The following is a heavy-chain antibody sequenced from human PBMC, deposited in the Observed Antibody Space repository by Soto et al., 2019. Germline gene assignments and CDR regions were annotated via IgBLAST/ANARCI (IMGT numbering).Heavy chain of an antibody. J-gene: IGHJ6*02. CDR1: GYTFTSYD. V-gene: IGHV1-8*01. CDR2: MNPNSGNP. D-gene: IGHD3-9*01. Sequence: QVQLVQSGAEVKKPGASVKVSCKASGYTFTSYDINWVRQATGQGLEWMGWMNPNSGNPGYAQKLQGRVTMTRNTSISTAYMELSSLRSEDTAVYYCARGSQYDILTGYYYYYCMDVWGQGTTVTVSS. CDR3: ARGSQYDILTGYYYYYCMDV.